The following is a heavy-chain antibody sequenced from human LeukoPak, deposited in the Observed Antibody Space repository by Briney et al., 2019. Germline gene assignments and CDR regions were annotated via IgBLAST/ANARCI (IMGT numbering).Heavy chain of an antibody. CDR3: ARHGPADSRSYPLDY. J-gene: IGHJ4*02. CDR2: IWYDGSNK. V-gene: IGHV3-33*01. D-gene: IGHD3-10*01. CDR1: GFTFSSYG. Sequence: GGSLRLSCAASGFTFSSYGMHWVRQAPGKGLEWVAVIWYDGSNKYYADSVKGRFTISRDNSKNTLYLQMNSLRAEDTAVYYCARHGPADSRSYPLDYWGQGTLVTVSS.